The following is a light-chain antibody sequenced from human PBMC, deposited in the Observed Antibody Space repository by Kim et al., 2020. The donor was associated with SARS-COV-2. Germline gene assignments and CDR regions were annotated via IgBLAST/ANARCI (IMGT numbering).Light chain of an antibody. CDR1: QSIRNYC. CDR2: GAS. CDR3: QQYAYSPIT. V-gene: IGKV3-20*01. Sequence: SPGGSAALCCRRSQSIRNYCLAWYHQKPGQAPSLLIYGASSRATGIPDRFSGSGSGTDFTVTISRLEPEDFAVYYCQQYAYSPITFGQGTRLEIK. J-gene: IGKJ5*01.